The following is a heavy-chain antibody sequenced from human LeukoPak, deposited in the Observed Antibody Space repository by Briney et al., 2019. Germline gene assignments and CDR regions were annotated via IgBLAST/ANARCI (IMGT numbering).Heavy chain of an antibody. D-gene: IGHD3-22*01. CDR2: ISYDGSNK. Sequence: GGSLRLSCAASGFTFSSYGMHWVRQAPGKGLEWVAVISYDGSNKYYADSVKGRFTISRDNSKNTLYLQMNSLRAEDTAVYYCARTRIDYYDSSGYPIDAFDIWGQGTMVTVSS. J-gene: IGHJ3*02. CDR1: GFTFSSYG. V-gene: IGHV3-30*03. CDR3: ARTRIDYYDSSGYPIDAFDI.